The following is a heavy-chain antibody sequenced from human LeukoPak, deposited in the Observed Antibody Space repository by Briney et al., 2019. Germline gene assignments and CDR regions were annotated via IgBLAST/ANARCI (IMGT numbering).Heavy chain of an antibody. CDR3: AKDIEAEWFRYFDP. Sequence: PGGSLRLSCAASGFTFSSYAMAWVRQAPGKGLEWVSFISGSGGRTYYTDSVKGRFTISRDNSKNTLYLQMNSLRAEDTAVYYCAKDIEAEWFRYFDPWGQGTLVTVSS. CDR2: ISGSGGRT. D-gene: IGHD3-3*01. V-gene: IGHV3-23*01. J-gene: IGHJ4*02. CDR1: GFTFSSYA.